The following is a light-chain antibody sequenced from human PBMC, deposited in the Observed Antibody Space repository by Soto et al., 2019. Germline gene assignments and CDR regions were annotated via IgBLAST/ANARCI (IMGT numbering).Light chain of an antibody. CDR2: TAS. CDR1: QAISNY. J-gene: IGKJ2*01. Sequence: DIQVTQSPSFLSASVGDRVTITCRASQAISNYLAWYQQIPGRAPKLLIYTASTLHSGVPSRFSGSGSGTEFTLTISSLQPEDFATYYCQQFNNYPRTFGQGTKLGIK. V-gene: IGKV1-9*01. CDR3: QQFNNYPRT.